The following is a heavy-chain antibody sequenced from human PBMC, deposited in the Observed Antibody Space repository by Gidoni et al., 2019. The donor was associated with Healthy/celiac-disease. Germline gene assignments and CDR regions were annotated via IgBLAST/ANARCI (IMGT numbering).Heavy chain of an antibody. CDR2: IIPIFGTA. J-gene: IGHJ6*02. V-gene: IGHV1-69*01. CDR1: GGTFSSYA. CDR3: ASIVLGGSGSYLPTTSLTYYYYGMDV. Sequence: QVQLVQSGAEVKKPGSSVKVSCKASGGTFSSYAISWVRQAPGQGLEWMGGIIPIFGTANYAQKFQGRVTITADESTSTAYMELSSLRSEDTAVYYCASIVLGGSGSYLPTTSLTYYYYGMDVWGQGTTVTVSS. D-gene: IGHD3-10*01.